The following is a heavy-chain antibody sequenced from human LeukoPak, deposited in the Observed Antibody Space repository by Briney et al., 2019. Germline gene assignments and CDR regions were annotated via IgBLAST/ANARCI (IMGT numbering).Heavy chain of an antibody. J-gene: IGHJ3*02. CDR1: GYTITGFY. V-gene: IGHV1-2*02. Sequence: ASVKVSCKAFGYTITGFYMHWVRQAPGQGLEWMGGINHDIGGTNYAQKFQGRVTMTSDTSISTAYMELSRLRSDDTAVYYCAREGSGSYGPFSIWGQGTMVTVS. D-gene: IGHD1-26*01. CDR2: INHDIGGT. CDR3: AREGSGSYGPFSI.